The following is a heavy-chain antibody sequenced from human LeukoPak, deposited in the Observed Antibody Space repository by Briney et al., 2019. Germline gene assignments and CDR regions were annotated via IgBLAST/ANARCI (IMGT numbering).Heavy chain of an antibody. J-gene: IGHJ4*02. CDR3: ARGSGPSTVTPFDY. Sequence: SESLSLTCAVSGNSIGGYYWSWIRQSAGKGLEWIGRIYGSGSTDYNPSLKSRVTMSLDTSKNQFSLKLISVTAADTAIYYCARGSGPSTVTPFDYWSQGTLVTVSS. CDR1: GNSIGGYY. CDR2: IYGSGST. V-gene: IGHV4-4*07. D-gene: IGHD4-17*01.